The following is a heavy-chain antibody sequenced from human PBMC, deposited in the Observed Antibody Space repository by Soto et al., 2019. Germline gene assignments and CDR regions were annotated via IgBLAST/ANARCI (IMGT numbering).Heavy chain of an antibody. V-gene: IGHV4-4*02. Sequence: QVQLQESGPGLVKPSGTLSLTCAVSGGSISSSNWWRWVRQPPGKGLEWIGEIYHSGSTNSNPSLKSRVTISVDKSKNQFSLKLSSVTAADTGVYYCAGGDYSSDYYFDYGGQGTLVTVSS. D-gene: IGHD4-17*01. CDR1: GGSISSSNW. CDR3: AGGDYSSDYYFDY. CDR2: IYHSGST. J-gene: IGHJ4*02.